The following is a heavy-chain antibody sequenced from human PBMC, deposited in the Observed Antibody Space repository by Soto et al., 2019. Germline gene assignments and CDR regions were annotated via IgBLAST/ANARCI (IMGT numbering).Heavy chain of an antibody. CDR2: IIPILSIV. Sequence: QVQLVQSGAEVKKPGSSVKVSCKASGDTFSSYSINWVRQAPGQGLEWMGRIIPILSIVDYAQKFQDRVTITADNSTSTAYMQLSSLRSEDTAVYYCARPGYYYESSGYREYFDLWGRGTLVTVSS. J-gene: IGHJ2*01. CDR1: GDTFSSYS. D-gene: IGHD3-22*01. CDR3: ARPGYYYESSGYREYFDL. V-gene: IGHV1-69*02.